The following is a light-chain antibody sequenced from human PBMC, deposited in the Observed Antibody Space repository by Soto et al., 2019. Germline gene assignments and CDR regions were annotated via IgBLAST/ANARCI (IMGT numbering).Light chain of an antibody. Sequence: IQMTQSPSSLSASVGDRVTISSRASHNINNYLNWYQQKPGTAPKPLIYAASRLQPGVPSRFNGSRSATDFTLTISSLQPEDSATYYCQQRYYIPRSFGQGTKLEIK. J-gene: IGKJ2*03. V-gene: IGKV1-39*01. CDR2: AAS. CDR3: QQRYYIPRS. CDR1: HNINNY.